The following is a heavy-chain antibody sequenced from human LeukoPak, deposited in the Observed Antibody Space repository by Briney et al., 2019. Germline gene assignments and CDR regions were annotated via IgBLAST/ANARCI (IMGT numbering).Heavy chain of an antibody. CDR3: ARDSNRGSYFAY. CDR1: GFTFSSYA. D-gene: IGHD1-26*01. J-gene: IGHJ4*02. CDR2: ISYDGSNK. V-gene: IGHV3-30-3*01. Sequence: SGGSLRLSCTAPGFTFSSYAMHWVRQAPGKGLEWVAVISYDGSNKYYADSVKGRFTISRDNSKNTLYLQMNSLRAEDTAVYYCARDSNRGSYFAYWGQGTLVTVSS.